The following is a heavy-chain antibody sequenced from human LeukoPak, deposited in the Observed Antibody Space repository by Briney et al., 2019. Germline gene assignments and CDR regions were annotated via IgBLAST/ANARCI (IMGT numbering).Heavy chain of an antibody. CDR2: INHSGSA. V-gene: IGHV4-34*01. CDR1: GGSFIVYC. CDR3: ATTSLEYSSSSDYYYYYMDV. Sequence: PSETLSLTCAVYGGSFIVYCWSWIRQPPGKGLEGIGEINHSGSANYNPSLKSRVTISVDTSKNQFSLKLSAVTAADTAVYDCATTSLEYSSSSDYYYYYMDVWGKGTTVTVSS. D-gene: IGHD6-6*01. J-gene: IGHJ6*03.